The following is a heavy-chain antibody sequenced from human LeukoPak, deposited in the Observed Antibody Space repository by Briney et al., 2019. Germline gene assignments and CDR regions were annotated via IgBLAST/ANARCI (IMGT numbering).Heavy chain of an antibody. J-gene: IGHJ4*02. CDR2: IRYDGNKT. Sequence: GGSLRLSCAASGFTLSDYDMNWVRQAPSRGPEWVASIRYDGNKTYYADSLKGRFTISRDNSKNTLYLQLNSLRAEDTALYYCANVEDIVVVPTGMGFDYWGQGTLVTVSS. CDR3: ANVEDIVVVPTGMGFDY. CDR1: GFTLSDYD. V-gene: IGHV3-30*02. D-gene: IGHD2-2*01.